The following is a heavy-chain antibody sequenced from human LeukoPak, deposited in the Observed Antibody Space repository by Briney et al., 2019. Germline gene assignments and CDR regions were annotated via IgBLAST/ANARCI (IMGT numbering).Heavy chain of an antibody. CDR2: VNPNSGNT. V-gene: IGHV1-8*03. CDR3: ARGSSDTHAFDI. J-gene: IGHJ3*02. Sequence: ASVKVSCKASGYTFTSYDIKWVRQATGQGVEGMGWVNPNSGNTRYAPKFQGRVTITRNTSISTAYMELSSLRSEDTAVYYCARGSSDTHAFDIWGQGTMVTVSS. CDR1: GYTFTSYD.